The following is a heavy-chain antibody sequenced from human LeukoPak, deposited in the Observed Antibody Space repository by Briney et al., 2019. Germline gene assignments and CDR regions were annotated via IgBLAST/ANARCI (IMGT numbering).Heavy chain of an antibody. Sequence: PSQTLSLTCAVSGGSISSGGYSWSWLRQPPGKGLEWIGYIYYSGSTYYNPSLKSRVTISIDTSKNQFSLKLTSVAAADTAVYYCARDSSGSVVPFDYWGQGTLVTVSS. CDR1: GGSISSGGYS. D-gene: IGHD3-22*01. CDR2: IYYSGST. CDR3: ARDSSGSVVPFDY. J-gene: IGHJ4*02. V-gene: IGHV4-30-4*07.